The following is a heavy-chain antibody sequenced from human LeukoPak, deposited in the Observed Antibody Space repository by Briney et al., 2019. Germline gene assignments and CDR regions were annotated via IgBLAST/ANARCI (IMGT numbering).Heavy chain of an antibody. CDR3: VRSKSGTYGRFDP. CDR1: GGSISGYY. D-gene: IGHD4-17*01. V-gene: IGHV4-59*01. Sequence: NSSETLSLTCTVSGGSISGYYWSWIRQPPGKRLEWIGYIYYTGSTNYNPSLKSRVIISVDTSKNQFSLKVSSVTAADTAVYYCVRSKSGTYGRFDPWGQGTLVTVSS. J-gene: IGHJ5*02. CDR2: IYYTGST.